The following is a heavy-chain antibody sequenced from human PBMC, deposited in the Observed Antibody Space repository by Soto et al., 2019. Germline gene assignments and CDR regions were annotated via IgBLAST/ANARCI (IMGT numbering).Heavy chain of an antibody. V-gene: IGHV3-21*01. CDR1: GFPIEKYG. D-gene: IGHD2-15*01. CDR2: ISFSGAYI. CDR3: ARSPLGCYSGFDY. J-gene: IGHJ4*02. Sequence: GLSLRLSCAVSGFPIEKYGMNWVLQAPGKGLEWVSSISFSGAYIYYADSVKGRFTISRDNARNSLYLQMNRLVVDDTALYYCARSPLGCYSGFDYWRQGTVVTVSS.